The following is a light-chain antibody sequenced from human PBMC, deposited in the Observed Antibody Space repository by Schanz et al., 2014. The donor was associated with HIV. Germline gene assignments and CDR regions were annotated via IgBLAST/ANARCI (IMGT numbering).Light chain of an antibody. V-gene: IGKV3-15*01. J-gene: IGKJ2*01. CDR2: GAF. Sequence: EIVMTQSPATLYVSPGEGATLSCRASQSISNNLAWYQQKPGQAPRLLIYGAFTRATGIPVRFSGRGSGTEFTLTISGLQSEDFALYYCQQYSDWPPSTFGQGTKVEIK. CDR3: QQYSDWPPST. CDR1: QSISNN.